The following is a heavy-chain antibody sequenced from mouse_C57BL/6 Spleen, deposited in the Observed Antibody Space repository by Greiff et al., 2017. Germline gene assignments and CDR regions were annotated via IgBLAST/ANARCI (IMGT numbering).Heavy chain of an antibody. CDR3: ARGGYYGSSYGYFDV. CDR2: IYPGDGDT. J-gene: IGHJ1*03. D-gene: IGHD1-1*01. CDR1: GYAFSSYW. Sequence: QVQLKQSGAELVKPGASVKISCKASGYAFSSYWMNWVKQRPGKGLEWIGQIYPGDGDTNYNGKFKGKATLTADKSSSTAYMQLSSLTSEDSAVYFCARGGYYGSSYGYFDVWGTGTTVTASS. V-gene: IGHV1-80*01.